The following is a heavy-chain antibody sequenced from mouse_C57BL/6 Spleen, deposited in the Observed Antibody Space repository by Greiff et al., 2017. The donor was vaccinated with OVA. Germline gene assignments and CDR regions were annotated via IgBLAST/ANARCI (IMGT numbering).Heavy chain of an antibody. CDR1: GYAFTNYL. CDR2: INPGSGGT. CDR3: AREGIYYGLDY. J-gene: IGHJ2*01. Sequence: QVQLQQSGAELVRPGTSVKVSCKASGYAFTNYLIEWVKQRPGQGLEWIGVINPGSGGTNYNEKFKGKATLTADKSSSTAYMQLSSLTSEDSAVYFCAREGIYYGLDYWGQGTTLTVSS. D-gene: IGHD2-1*01. V-gene: IGHV1-54*01.